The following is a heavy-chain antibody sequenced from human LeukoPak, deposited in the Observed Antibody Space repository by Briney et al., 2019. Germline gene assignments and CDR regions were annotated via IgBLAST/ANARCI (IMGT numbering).Heavy chain of an antibody. Sequence: SETLSLACAVSGGSISNYYWNWIRQSPGKGLEWIGYFHHSGSSTYNPSLKRRVTVSLDTSKNQVSLKLSSVTAADTAVYFCATAFNFGLDVWGQGTTVTVSS. V-gene: IGHV4-59*01. CDR3: ATAFNFGLDV. J-gene: IGHJ6*02. CDR1: GGSISNYY. CDR2: FHHSGSS.